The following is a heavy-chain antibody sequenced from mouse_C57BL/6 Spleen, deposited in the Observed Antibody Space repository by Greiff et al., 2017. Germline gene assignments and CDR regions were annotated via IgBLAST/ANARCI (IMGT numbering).Heavy chain of an antibody. CDR2: INPSSGYT. Sequence: VQLQQSGAELARPGASVKMSCKASGYTFTSYTMHWVKQRPGQGLEWIGYINPSSGYTKSNQKFKDKATLTADKSSSTAYMQLSSLTSEDSAVYYCARQGDSNPRLVFAYWGQGTLVTVSA. D-gene: IGHD2-5*01. J-gene: IGHJ3*01. V-gene: IGHV1-4*01. CDR1: GYTFTSYT. CDR3: ARQGDSNPRLVFAY.